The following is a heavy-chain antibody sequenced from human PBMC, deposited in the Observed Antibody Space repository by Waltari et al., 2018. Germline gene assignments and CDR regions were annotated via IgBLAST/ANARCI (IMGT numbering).Heavy chain of an antibody. Sequence: EVQQLESGGGVVQPGGPLRLSCAASGFTFSSYAMSWVRQAPGKGLKWVSAISGTGDSTYYADSVKGRFTISRDSSKNTLYLQMDSLRAEDTAVYYCAKQFGSGSYYLDYWGQGTLVTVSS. CDR1: GFTFSSYA. V-gene: IGHV3-23*01. CDR3: AKQFGSGSYYLDY. J-gene: IGHJ4*02. CDR2: ISGTGDST. D-gene: IGHD3-10*01.